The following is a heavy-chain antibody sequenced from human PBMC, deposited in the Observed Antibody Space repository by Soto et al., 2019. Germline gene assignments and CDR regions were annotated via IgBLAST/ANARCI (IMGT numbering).Heavy chain of an antibody. CDR3: TRGRGPSPSGTGGY. J-gene: IGHJ4*02. CDR1: GFVFSVYY. Sequence: EVQLEQSGGGLVQPGESLRLSCAASGFVFSVYYMHWVRQVPGKAPVWVARISDDVKNTTYADSVKGRFTISRDNAEDTLYLQISNLRTEDTVVYSYTRGRGPSPSGTGGYWGRVKQVTLSS. CDR2: ISDDVKNT. D-gene: IGHD1-26*01. V-gene: IGHV3-74*03.